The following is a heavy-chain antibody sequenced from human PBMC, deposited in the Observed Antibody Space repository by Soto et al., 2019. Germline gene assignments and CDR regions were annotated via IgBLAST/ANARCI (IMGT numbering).Heavy chain of an antibody. CDR3: ARVQMATLYFDY. V-gene: IGHV4-59*01. CDR2: VYYSGTH. J-gene: IGHJ4*02. Sequence: SETLSLTCTVSGGSFNNYYWSWVRQPPGKGLEWIGYVYYSGTHNYNPSLESQLTISVDTSKNQFSLKLNSVTAADTAVYYCARVQMATLYFDYWGQGALVTVSS. CDR1: GGSFNNYY. D-gene: IGHD5-12*01.